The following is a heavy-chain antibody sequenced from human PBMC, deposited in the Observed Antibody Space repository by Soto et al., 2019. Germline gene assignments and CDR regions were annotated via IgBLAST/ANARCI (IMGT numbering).Heavy chain of an antibody. J-gene: IGHJ6*02. D-gene: IGHD6-13*01. V-gene: IGHV2-26*01. CDR1: GFSLSNARMG. Sequence: SGPTLEPTETLTLTCTVSGFSLSNARMGVSWIRQPPGKALEWLAHIFSNDEKSYSTSLKSRLTISKDTSKSQVVLTMTNMDPVDTATYYCARISRVLAAAGFEVYYYYGMDVWGQGTTVTVSS. CDR2: IFSNDEK. CDR3: ARISRVLAAAGFEVYYYYGMDV.